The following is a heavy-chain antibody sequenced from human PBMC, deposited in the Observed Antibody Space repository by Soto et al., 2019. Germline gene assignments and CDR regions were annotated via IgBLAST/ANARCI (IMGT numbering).Heavy chain of an antibody. CDR1: GGSISSGGYY. V-gene: IGHV4-31*03. CDR3: ARFDYYDSSGSPWYFDY. D-gene: IGHD3-22*01. J-gene: IGHJ4*02. Sequence: PSETLSLTCTVSGGSISSGGYYWSWIRQHPGKGLEWIGYIYYSGSTYYNPSLKSRVTISVDTSKNQFSLKLSSVTAADTAVYYCARFDYYDSSGSPWYFDYWGQGTLVTVSS. CDR2: IYYSGST.